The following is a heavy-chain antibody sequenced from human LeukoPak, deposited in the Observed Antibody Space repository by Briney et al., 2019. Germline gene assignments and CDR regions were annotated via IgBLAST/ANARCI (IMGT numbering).Heavy chain of an antibody. V-gene: IGHV4-39*01. CDR1: GGSISSSGYY. CDR3: ARTRYYYNSRSYGAPYYFDY. Sequence: SETLSLTCTVSGGSISSSGYYWGWIRQPPGKGLEWIGSIYYSGSTYYNPSLKSRVTISVDTSKNQFSLKLSSVTAADTAVYYCARTRYYYNSRSYGAPYYFDYWGQGTPVTVSS. J-gene: IGHJ4*02. CDR2: IYYSGST. D-gene: IGHD3-10*01.